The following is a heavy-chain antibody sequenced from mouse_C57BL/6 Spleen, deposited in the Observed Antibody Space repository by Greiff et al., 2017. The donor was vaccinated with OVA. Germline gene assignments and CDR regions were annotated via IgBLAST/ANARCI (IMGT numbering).Heavy chain of an antibody. D-gene: IGHD3-3*01. CDR2: IYPGDGDT. CDR1: GYAFSSSW. V-gene: IGHV1-82*01. J-gene: IGHJ2*01. CDR3: AREGWDGYVDD. Sequence: QVQLQHSGPELVKPGASVKISCKASGYAFSSSWMNWVKQRPGKGLEWIGRIYPGDGDTTYNGKFKGKATLTADKSSSTAYMQLSSLTSEDSAVXFCAREGWDGYVDDWGQGTTLTVSS.